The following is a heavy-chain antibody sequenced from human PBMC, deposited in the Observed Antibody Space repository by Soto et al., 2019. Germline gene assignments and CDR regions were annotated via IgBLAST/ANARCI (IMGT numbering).Heavy chain of an antibody. Sequence: PGGSLRLSCKTSGFTFGDYTLHWFRQAPGKGLEWVAFIRSKTYAEATDYAASVKGRFLVSRDDSNNVADLQMNSLKIEDTGVYFCARQPLAALYLSAFWGQGTTDIVS. J-gene: IGHJ6*02. CDR3: ARQPLAALYLSAF. V-gene: IGHV3-49*03. D-gene: IGHD6-13*01. CDR1: GFTFGDYT. CDR2: IRSKTYAEAT.